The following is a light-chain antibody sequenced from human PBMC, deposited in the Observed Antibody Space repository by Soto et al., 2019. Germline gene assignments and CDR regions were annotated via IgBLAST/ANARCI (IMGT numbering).Light chain of an antibody. CDR2: DVS. Sequence: QSALTQPASVSGSPGQSITISCTGTSTDVGGYNYVSWYQQHPGKAPKLMIYDVSYRPSGVSNRFSGSKSGNTASLTISGLQAEDEADYYCSSYTSSSTSYVFGTGTQLTVL. CDR1: STDVGGYNY. J-gene: IGLJ1*01. CDR3: SSYTSSSTSYV. V-gene: IGLV2-14*03.